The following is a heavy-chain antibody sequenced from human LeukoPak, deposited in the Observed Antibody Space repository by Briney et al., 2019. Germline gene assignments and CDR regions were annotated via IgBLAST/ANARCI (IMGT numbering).Heavy chain of an antibody. CDR2: ISYDGSNK. D-gene: IGHD6-13*01. Sequence: GGSLRLSCAASGFTFSSYTMHWVRQAPGEGLEWVAVISYDGSNKYYAGSVKGRFTISRDNSKNTLYLQLNSLRVEDTAVYYCARSRLGITAAGTSLAWFDPWGQGTLVTVSS. CDR3: ARSRLGITAAGTSLAWFDP. V-gene: IGHV3-30*04. CDR1: GFTFSSYT. J-gene: IGHJ5*02.